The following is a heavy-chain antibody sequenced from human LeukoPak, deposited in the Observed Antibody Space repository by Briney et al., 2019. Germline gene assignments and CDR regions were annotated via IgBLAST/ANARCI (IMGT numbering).Heavy chain of an antibody. D-gene: IGHD3-22*01. CDR2: IYSGGST. CDR1: GFTVSSNY. V-gene: IGHV3-53*01. J-gene: IGHJ4*02. Sequence: GGSLRLSCAASGFTVSSNYMSWVRQAPGKGLEWVSVIYSGGSTYYADSVKGRFTISRDNAKNSLYLQMNSLRAEDTAVYYCARDLPLTYDSSGAFDYWGQGTLVTVSS. CDR3: ARDLPLTYDSSGAFDY.